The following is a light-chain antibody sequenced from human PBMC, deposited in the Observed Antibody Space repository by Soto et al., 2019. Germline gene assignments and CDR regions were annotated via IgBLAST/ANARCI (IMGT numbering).Light chain of an antibody. CDR1: QSVTSDY. J-gene: IGKJ1*01. CDR2: GIS. Sequence: EVVMTQSPATLSVSLGEGATLSCTASQSVTSDYLAGYQQKPGRAPRLLTQGISNRATGVADRFSGSGSGTDIPLTISRLEPEDFAVYYCQQYTAWPLTFGQGTKVDIK. V-gene: IGKV3-20*01. CDR3: QQYTAWPLT.